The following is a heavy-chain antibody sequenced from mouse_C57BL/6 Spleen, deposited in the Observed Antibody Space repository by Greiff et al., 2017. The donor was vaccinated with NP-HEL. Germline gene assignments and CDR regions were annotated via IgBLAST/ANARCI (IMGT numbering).Heavy chain of an antibody. Sequence: QVQLKESGPELVKPGASVKISCKASGYSFTSYYIHWVKQRPGQGLEWIGWIYPGSGNTKYNEKFKGKATLTADTSSSTAYMQLSSLTSEDSAVYYCAPYYEGYFDYWGQGTTLTVSS. CDR2: IYPGSGNT. CDR3: APYYEGYFDY. V-gene: IGHV1-66*01. CDR1: GYSFTSYY. D-gene: IGHD2-4*01. J-gene: IGHJ2*01.